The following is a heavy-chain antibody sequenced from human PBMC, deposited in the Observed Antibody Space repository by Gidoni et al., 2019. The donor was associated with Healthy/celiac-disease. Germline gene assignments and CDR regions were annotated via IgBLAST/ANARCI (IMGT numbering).Heavy chain of an antibody. CDR2: ISWNSGSI. V-gene: IGHV3-9*01. CDR1: GFTFDDYA. J-gene: IGHJ4*02. D-gene: IGHD4-17*01. CDR3: AKGDLDYGDFFDY. Sequence: EVQLVESGGGLVQPGRSLRLSCAASGFTFDDYAMHWVRQAPGKGLEWVSGISWNSGSIGYADSVKGRFTISRDNAKNSLYLQMNSLRAEDTALYYCAKGDLDYGDFFDYWGQGTLVTVSS.